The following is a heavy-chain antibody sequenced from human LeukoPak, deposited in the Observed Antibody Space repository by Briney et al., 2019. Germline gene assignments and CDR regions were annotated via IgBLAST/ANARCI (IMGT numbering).Heavy chain of an antibody. CDR2: IYYSGST. D-gene: IGHD4-23*01. V-gene: IGHV4-59*01. CDR1: GGSISSYY. CDR3: TRATHLVMIDY. J-gene: IGHJ4*02. Sequence: SETLSLTCTVSGGSISSYYWSWIRQPPGKGLEWIGYIYYSGSTNYNPSLKSRVTISVDTSKNQFSLKLKSVTPADTAVYYCTRATHLVMIDYWGQGTLVTVSS.